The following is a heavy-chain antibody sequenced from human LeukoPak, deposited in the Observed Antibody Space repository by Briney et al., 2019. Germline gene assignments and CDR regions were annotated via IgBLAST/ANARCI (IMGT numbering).Heavy chain of an antibody. CDR3: ARAQPQWLLLEWFGP. J-gene: IGHJ5*02. Sequence: SVKVSCKASGGTFTNYGINWVRQAAGQGLEWMGAIIPMFGSSNYAQKFQGRVTITADDSTSTAYMELSRLRSEDTAVYYCARAQPQWLLLEWFGPWGQGTLVTVSS. CDR1: GGTFTNYG. CDR2: IIPMFGSS. D-gene: IGHD3-22*01. V-gene: IGHV1-69*13.